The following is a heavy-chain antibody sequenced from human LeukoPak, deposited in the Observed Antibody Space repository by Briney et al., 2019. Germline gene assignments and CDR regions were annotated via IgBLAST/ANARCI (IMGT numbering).Heavy chain of an antibody. CDR3: ARTFYGDYTAPASTYYYYYYMDV. J-gene: IGHJ6*03. D-gene: IGHD4-17*01. Sequence: SETPSLTCTVSGGSISSSSYYWGWIRQPPGKGLEWIGSIYYSGSTYYNPSLKSRVTISVDTSKNQFSLKLSSVTAADTAVYYCARTFYGDYTAPASTYYYYYYMDVWGKGTTVTVSS. V-gene: IGHV4-39*07. CDR2: IYYSGST. CDR1: GGSISSSSYY.